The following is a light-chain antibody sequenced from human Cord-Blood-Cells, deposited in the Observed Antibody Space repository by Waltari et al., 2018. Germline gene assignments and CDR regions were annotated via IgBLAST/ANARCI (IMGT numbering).Light chain of an antibody. V-gene: IGKV3-15*01. J-gene: IGKJ1*01. CDR3: QQYNNWPRT. Sequence: EIVMTQSPATLSVSPGERATLSCRASQSVSSNLAWYQQKPGQVPRLLIYGIPARFSGSGSGTEFTLTISSLQSEDFAVYYCQQYNNWPRTFGQGTKVEIK. CDR1: QSVSSN.